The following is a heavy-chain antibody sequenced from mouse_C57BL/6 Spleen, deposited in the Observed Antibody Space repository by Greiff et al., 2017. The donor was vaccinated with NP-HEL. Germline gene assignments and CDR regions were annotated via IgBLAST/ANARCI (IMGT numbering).Heavy chain of an antibody. CDR1: GYTFTSYW. D-gene: IGHD1-1*01. CDR2: IHPNSGST. V-gene: IGHV1-64*01. CDR3: ARSKGITTVDYFDY. J-gene: IGHJ2*01. Sequence: VQLQQPGAELVKPGASVKLSCKASGYTFTSYWMHWVKQRPGQGLEWIGMIHPNSGSTNYNEKFKSKATLTVDKSSSTAYMQLSSLTSEDSAVYYCARSKGITTVDYFDYWGQGTTLTVSS.